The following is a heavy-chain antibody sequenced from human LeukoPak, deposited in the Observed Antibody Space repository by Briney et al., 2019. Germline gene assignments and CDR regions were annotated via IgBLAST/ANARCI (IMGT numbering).Heavy chain of an antibody. V-gene: IGHV1-69*13. J-gene: IGHJ3*02. CDR2: IIPIFGTA. Sequence: ASVKVSCKASGGTFISYAISWVRQAPGQGLEWMGGIIPIFGTANYAQKFQGRVTITSDESTSTAYMELSSLRSEDTAVYYCARGFWVSRDSSGYPAFDIWGQGTKVTVSS. CDR1: GGTFISYA. D-gene: IGHD3-22*01. CDR3: ARGFWVSRDSSGYPAFDI.